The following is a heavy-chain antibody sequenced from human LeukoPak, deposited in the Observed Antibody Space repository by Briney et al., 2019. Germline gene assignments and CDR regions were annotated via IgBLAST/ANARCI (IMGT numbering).Heavy chain of an antibody. CDR1: GFSFNSDW. CDR3: AKDKYYDILTGYYTD. V-gene: IGHV3-7*03. D-gene: IGHD3-9*01. CDR2: INHDNTEN. Sequence: PGGSLRLSCAASGFSFNSDWMDWVRQAPGKGLEWVANINHDNTENNYLDSVKGRFTISRDNSKSTLYLQMNSLRAEDTAVYYCAKDKYYDILTGYYTDWGQGTLVTVSS. J-gene: IGHJ4*02.